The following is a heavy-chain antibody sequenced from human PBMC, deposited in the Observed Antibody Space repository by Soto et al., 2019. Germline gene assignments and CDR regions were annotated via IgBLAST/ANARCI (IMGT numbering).Heavy chain of an antibody. CDR3: ARAGDLGIVVVPAAIPY. Sequence: TSETLSLTCAVYGGSFSGYYWSWIRQPPGKGLEWIGEINHSGSTNYNPSLKSRVTISVDTSKNQFSLKLSSVTAADTAVYYCARAGDLGIVVVPAAIPYWGQGTLVTVSS. D-gene: IGHD2-2*01. CDR2: INHSGST. J-gene: IGHJ4*02. V-gene: IGHV4-34*09. CDR1: GGSFSGYY.